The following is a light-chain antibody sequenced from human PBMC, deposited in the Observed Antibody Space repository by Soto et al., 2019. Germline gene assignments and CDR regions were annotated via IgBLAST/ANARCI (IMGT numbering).Light chain of an antibody. CDR2: LGS. Sequence: DVVISYCPLSVLVTPGEPASIACRSSQSLIHSNAYNYLAWFLQTAAQSPQLLMYLGSSRAAGVPDRFSGSGSGTDFTLPISRVEAEAVGVYYCMHLLQTPLTFGGGTKVDIK. V-gene: IGKV2-28*01. CDR1: QSLIHSNAYNY. CDR3: MHLLQTPLT. J-gene: IGKJ4*01.